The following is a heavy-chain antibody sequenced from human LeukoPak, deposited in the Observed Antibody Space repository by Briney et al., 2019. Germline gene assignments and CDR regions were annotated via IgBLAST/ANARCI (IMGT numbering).Heavy chain of an antibody. V-gene: IGHV5-51*01. CDR1: GYSFTSYW. J-gene: IGHJ5*02. CDR2: IYPGDSDT. Sequence: GESLKISCKGSGYSFTSYWIGWVRQMPGKGLEWMGIIYPGDSDTRYSPSFQGQVTISADKSISTAYLQWSSLKASDTAMYYCARRSSWGSKHSGAWNWFDPWGQGTLVTVSS. D-gene: IGHD6-13*01. CDR3: ARRSSWGSKHSGAWNWFDP.